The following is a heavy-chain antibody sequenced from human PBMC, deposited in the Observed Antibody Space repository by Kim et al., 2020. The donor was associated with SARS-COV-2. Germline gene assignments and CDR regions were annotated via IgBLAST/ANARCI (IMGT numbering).Heavy chain of an antibody. CDR3: ARRITTSWELDY. Sequence: GGSLRLSCEASGFTVSSSYMNWVRQAPGKGLEWVSIIYRGGNTYYADSVKGRFTISRDNSKNTLFLQMNSLRAEDTAVYYCARRITTSWELDYWGQGTLVTVSS. D-gene: IGHD2-2*01. CDR1: GFTVSSSY. CDR2: IYRGGNT. J-gene: IGHJ4*02. V-gene: IGHV3-66*02.